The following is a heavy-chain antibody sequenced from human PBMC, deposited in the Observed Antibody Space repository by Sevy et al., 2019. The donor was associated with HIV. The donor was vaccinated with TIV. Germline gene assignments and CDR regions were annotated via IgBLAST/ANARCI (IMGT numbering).Heavy chain of an antibody. J-gene: IGHJ4*02. CDR2: ISGSGGST. V-gene: IGHV3-23*01. D-gene: IGHD3-22*01. CDR3: AKDLYYDNTLFDY. Sequence: GESLKISCEASGFTMSNYAMNWVRQAPGKGLEWVSGISGSGGSTYYADSVKGRFTISRENSKNMFYLQMSSLRTEDTAVYYCAKDLYYDNTLFDYWGQGTLVTVSS. CDR1: GFTMSNYA.